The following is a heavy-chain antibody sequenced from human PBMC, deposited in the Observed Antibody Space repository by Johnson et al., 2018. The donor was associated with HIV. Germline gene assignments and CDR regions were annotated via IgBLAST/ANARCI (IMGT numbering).Heavy chain of an antibody. V-gene: IGHV3-7*05. CDR2: IKQDGSEK. CDR1: GFTFSSYW. J-gene: IGHJ3*02. CDR3: ASVLLWFRGQREYEAFDI. D-gene: IGHD3-10*01. Sequence: VQLVESGGGLVQPGGSLRLSCAASGFTFSSYWMSWVRQAPGKGLEWVANIKQDGSEKYYVDSVKGRFTISRDNAKNSLYLQMNSLRAEDTAVYYCASVLLWFRGQREYEAFDIWGQGTMVTVSS.